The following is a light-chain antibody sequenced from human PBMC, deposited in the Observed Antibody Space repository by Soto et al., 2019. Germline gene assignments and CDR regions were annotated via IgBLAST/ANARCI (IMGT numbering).Light chain of an antibody. Sequence: EIVMTQSPATLSVSPGERATLSCRASQNVNSNLAWYQQKPAQAPRLLIYGASTRATGIPARFSGSGSGTEFTLTISNLQSEDFAVYYCQQYNNWPLTFGGGTNVEIK. J-gene: IGKJ4*01. V-gene: IGKV3-15*01. CDR1: QNVNSN. CDR3: QQYNNWPLT. CDR2: GAS.